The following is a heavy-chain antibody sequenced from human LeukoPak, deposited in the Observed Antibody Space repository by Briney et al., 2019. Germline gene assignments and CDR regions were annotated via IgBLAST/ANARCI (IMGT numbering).Heavy chain of an antibody. D-gene: IGHD3-9*01. V-gene: IGHV3-11*01. J-gene: IGHJ6*02. CDR3: ARSIGLTGGGVDV. CDR2: ITNGGSTI. CDR1: GFTFSDYN. Sequence: GGSLRLSCAASGFTFSDYNMNWVRQAPGKGLEWVSYITNGGSTIHHADPVKGRFTISRDNAKKTLYLQMNSLRDEDTAVYYCARSIGLTGGGVDVWGQGTTVTVSS.